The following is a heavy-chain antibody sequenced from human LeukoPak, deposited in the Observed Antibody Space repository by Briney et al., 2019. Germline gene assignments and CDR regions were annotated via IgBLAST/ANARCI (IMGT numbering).Heavy chain of an antibody. Sequence: ASVTVSCKASGYTFTSYGISWVRQAPGQGLEWMGWISAYNGNTNYAQKLQGRVTMTTDTSTSTAYMELRSLRSDDTAVYYCARDLNTAMVFYYFDYWGQGTLVTVSS. CDR1: GYTFTSYG. CDR2: ISAYNGNT. CDR3: ARDLNTAMVFYYFDY. J-gene: IGHJ4*02. D-gene: IGHD5-18*01. V-gene: IGHV1-18*01.